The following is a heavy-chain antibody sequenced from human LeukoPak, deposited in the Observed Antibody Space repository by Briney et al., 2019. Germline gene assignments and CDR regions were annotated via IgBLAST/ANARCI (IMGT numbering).Heavy chain of an antibody. V-gene: IGHV3-66*03. J-gene: IGHJ5*02. Sequence: GGSLRLSCAVSGFRVSDYYMSWARQAPGKGLEWVGLIRDSGEAFYADFARGRFAISRDESENTLYLQMNSLRVEDTAVYFCARDRAANQDWVEFDPWGQGAPVIVSS. CDR3: ARDRAANQDWVEFDP. D-gene: IGHD3/OR15-3a*01. CDR2: IRDSGEA. CDR1: GFRVSDYY.